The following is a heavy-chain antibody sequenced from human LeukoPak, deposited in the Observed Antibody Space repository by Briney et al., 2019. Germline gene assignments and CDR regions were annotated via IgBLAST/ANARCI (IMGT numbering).Heavy chain of an antibody. D-gene: IGHD6-19*01. Sequence: GGSLRLSCAASGFTFSSYGMSWVRQAPGKGLEWVSAISGSGGSTYYADSVKGRFTISRDNSKNTLYLQINSLRAEDTAIYYCARSSGWKYNIDYWGQGTLVTVSS. CDR3: ARSSGWKYNIDY. CDR1: GFTFSSYG. CDR2: ISGSGGST. V-gene: IGHV3-23*01. J-gene: IGHJ4*02.